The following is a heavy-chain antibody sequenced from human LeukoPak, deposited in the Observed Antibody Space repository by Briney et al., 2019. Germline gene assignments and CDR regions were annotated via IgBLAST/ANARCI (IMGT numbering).Heavy chain of an antibody. Sequence: SQTLSLTCTVSGGSISSGDYYWNWIRQPQGKGLEWIGYIYYSGSTYYNPSLKSRVTISVDTSKNQFSLKLSSVTAADTAVYYCARWTVGATGFDYWGQGTLITVSS. D-gene: IGHD1-26*01. V-gene: IGHV4-30-4*08. CDR1: GGSISSGDYY. CDR3: ARWTVGATGFDY. J-gene: IGHJ4*02. CDR2: IYYSGST.